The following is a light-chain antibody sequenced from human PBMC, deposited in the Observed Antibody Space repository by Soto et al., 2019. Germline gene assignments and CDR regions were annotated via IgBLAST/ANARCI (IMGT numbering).Light chain of an antibody. J-gene: IGKJ5*01. CDR3: QHLDSYPIT. V-gene: IGKV1-9*01. CDR2: AAS. CDR1: QGISNY. Sequence: DIQLTQSPSFLSASVGDRVTITCRASQGISNYVLWYQQKPGKAPKLLIYAASTLQSGVASRFSGSGSGTEFTNTISSLQPEDFTIYYCQHLDSYPITFGQGTRLEIK.